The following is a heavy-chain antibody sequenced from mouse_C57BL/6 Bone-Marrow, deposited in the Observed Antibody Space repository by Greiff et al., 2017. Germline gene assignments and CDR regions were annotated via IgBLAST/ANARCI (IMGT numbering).Heavy chain of an antibody. V-gene: IGHV1-58*01. Sequence: EVKLMESGAELVRPGSSVKMSCKTSGYTFTSYGINWVKQRPGQGLEWIGYIYIGNGYTEYNEKFKGKATLTSDTSSSTAYMQLSSLTSEDSAIYFCAFLLWLRRGGYYAMDYWGQGTSVTVSS. CDR1: GYTFTSYG. J-gene: IGHJ4*01. CDR2: IYIGNGYT. CDR3: AFLLWLRRGGYYAMDY. D-gene: IGHD2-2*01.